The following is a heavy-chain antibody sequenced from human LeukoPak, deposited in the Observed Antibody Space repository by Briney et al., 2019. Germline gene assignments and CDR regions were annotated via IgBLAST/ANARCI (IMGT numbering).Heavy chain of an antibody. D-gene: IGHD1-26*01. J-gene: IGHJ3*02. CDR2: INWNGGST. CDR3: ARVFHRRGSYYLGAFDI. CDR1: GFTFVDYG. V-gene: IGHV3-20*01. Sequence: RTGGSLRLSCAASGFTFVDYGMSWVRQAPGKGLEWVSGINWNGGSTGYADSVKGRFTISRDNAKNSLYLQMNSLRAEDTALYHCARVFHRRGSYYLGAFDIWGQGTMVTVSS.